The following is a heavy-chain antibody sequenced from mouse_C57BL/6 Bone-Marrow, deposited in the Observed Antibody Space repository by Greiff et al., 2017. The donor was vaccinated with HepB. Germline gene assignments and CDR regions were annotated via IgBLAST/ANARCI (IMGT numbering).Heavy chain of an antibody. V-gene: IGHV1-81*01. Sequence: QVQLQQSGAELARPGASVKLSCKASGYTFTSYGISWVKQRTGQGLEWIGEIYPRSGNTYYNEKFKGKATLTADKSSSTAYMELRSLTSEDSAVYFCAADYYGSSYEFAYWGQGTLVTVSA. J-gene: IGHJ3*01. CDR2: IYPRSGNT. CDR3: AADYYGSSYEFAY. D-gene: IGHD1-1*01. CDR1: GYTFTSYG.